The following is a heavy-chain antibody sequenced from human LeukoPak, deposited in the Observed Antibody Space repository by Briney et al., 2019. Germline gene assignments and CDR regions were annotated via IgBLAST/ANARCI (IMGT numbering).Heavy chain of an antibody. D-gene: IGHD5-18*01. CDR1: GFTFSSYG. J-gene: IGHJ4*02. Sequence: GGSLRLSCAASGFTFSSYGMHWVRQAPGKGLEWVAVISYDGSNKYYADSVKGRFTISRDNSKNTLYLQMNSLRAEDTAVYYCAKDEGTARANYFDYWGQGSLVTVSS. V-gene: IGHV3-30*18. CDR2: ISYDGSNK. CDR3: AKDEGTARANYFDY.